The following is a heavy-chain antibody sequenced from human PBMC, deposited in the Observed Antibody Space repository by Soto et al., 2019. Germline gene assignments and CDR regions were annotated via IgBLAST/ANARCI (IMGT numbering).Heavy chain of an antibody. CDR2: IYYSGST. Sequence: SETLSLTCTVSGGSISSYYWSWIRQPPGKGLEWIGYIYYSGSTNYNPSLKSRVTISVDTSKNQFSLKLSSVTAADTAVYYCARDLYYDFWSGFDPWGQGTLVTVSS. J-gene: IGHJ5*02. V-gene: IGHV4-59*01. CDR3: ARDLYYDFWSGFDP. D-gene: IGHD3-3*01. CDR1: GGSISSYY.